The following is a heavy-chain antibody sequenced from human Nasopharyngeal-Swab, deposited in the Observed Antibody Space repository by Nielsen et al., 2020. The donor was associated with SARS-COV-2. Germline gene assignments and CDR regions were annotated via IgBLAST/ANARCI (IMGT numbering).Heavy chain of an antibody. V-gene: IGHV3-23*01. CDR3: AKDRDSGDDSDDYYHYYGMDV. D-gene: IGHD5-12*01. CDR1: GFTFSTYA. Sequence: GGSLRLSCAASGFTFSTYAISWVRQAPGKGLEWVSVISGSDYSTHYTDSVKGRFTTSRDNSKNTVSLQMNSLRAEDTAIYYCAKDRDSGDDSDDYYHYYGMDVWGQGTTVTVSS. J-gene: IGHJ6*02. CDR2: ISGSDYST.